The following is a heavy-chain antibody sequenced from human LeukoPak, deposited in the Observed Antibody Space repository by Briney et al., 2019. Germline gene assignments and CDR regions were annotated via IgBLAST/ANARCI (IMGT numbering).Heavy chain of an antibody. Sequence: GGSLRLSCAASGFTFSSCGMHWVRQAPGKGLEWVAVIWYDGSNKYYADSVKGRFTISRDNSKNTLYLQMNSLRAEDTAVYYCARDDCSGGSCYYFDYWGQGTLVTVSS. CDR1: GFTFSSCG. J-gene: IGHJ4*02. D-gene: IGHD2-15*01. CDR2: IWYDGSNK. CDR3: ARDDCSGGSCYYFDY. V-gene: IGHV3-33*01.